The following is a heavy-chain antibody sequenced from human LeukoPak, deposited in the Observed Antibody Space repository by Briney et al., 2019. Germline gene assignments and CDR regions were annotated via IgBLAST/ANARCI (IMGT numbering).Heavy chain of an antibody. CDR2: ISYDETTK. CDR3: AKVGELLWFGELLGPNEYFQH. CDR1: GFTFRSSA. V-gene: IGHV3-30-3*01. Sequence: PGGSLRLSCAASGFTFRSSAMHWVRQAPGEGLEWVALISYDETTKYYADSVKGRFTISRDNSKNTLYLQMNSLRAEDTAVYYCAKVGELLWFGELLGPNEYFQHWGQGTLVTVSS. J-gene: IGHJ1*01. D-gene: IGHD3-10*01.